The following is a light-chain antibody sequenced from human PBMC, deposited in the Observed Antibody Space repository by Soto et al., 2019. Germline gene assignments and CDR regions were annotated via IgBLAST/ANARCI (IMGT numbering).Light chain of an antibody. Sequence: DIQMTQSPSSVSAFVGDRVTITCRASQGINTWLAWYQQKPGKATKLLMYSASILHTGVSSRFTGGGSGTEFTLTINSLQPEDFATYYCQQSDTLPITFGGGTKVDIK. V-gene: IGKV1-12*01. CDR2: SAS. CDR3: QQSDTLPIT. CDR1: QGINTW. J-gene: IGKJ4*01.